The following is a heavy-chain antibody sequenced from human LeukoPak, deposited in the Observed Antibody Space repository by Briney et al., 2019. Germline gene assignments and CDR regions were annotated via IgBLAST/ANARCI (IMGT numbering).Heavy chain of an antibody. CDR3: ARSLTTVTTYYFDY. D-gene: IGHD4-17*01. Sequence: GGSLRLSCAASGFTFSSYSMNWIRQAPGKGLEWVSYISSSSNTIYYADSVKGRFTISRDNAKNSLYLQMNSLRAEDTAVYYCARSLTTVTTYYFDYWGQGTLVTVSS. CDR1: GFTFSSYS. CDR2: ISSSSNTI. J-gene: IGHJ4*02. V-gene: IGHV3-48*04.